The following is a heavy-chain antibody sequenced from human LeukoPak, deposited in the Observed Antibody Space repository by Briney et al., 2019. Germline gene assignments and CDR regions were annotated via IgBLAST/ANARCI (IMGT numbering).Heavy chain of an antibody. CDR3: AHRRHYYDSSGLGTGFDY. D-gene: IGHD3-22*01. J-gene: IGHJ4*02. CDR1: GFSLSTSGVG. CDR2: IYWNDDK. V-gene: IGHV2-5*01. Sequence: SGPTLVNPTQTLTLTCTFSGFSLSTSGVGVGWIRQPPGKALEWLALIYWNDDKRYSPSLKSRLTITKDTSKNQVVLTMTNMDPVDTATYYCAHRRHYYDSSGLGTGFDYWGQGTLVTVSS.